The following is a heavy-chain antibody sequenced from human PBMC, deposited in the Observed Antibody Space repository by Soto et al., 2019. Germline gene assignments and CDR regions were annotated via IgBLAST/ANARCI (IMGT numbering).Heavy chain of an antibody. CDR1: GGSISSGDYY. CDR2: IYYSGST. D-gene: IGHD5-12*01. J-gene: IGHJ4*02. Sequence: SETLSLTCTVSGGSISSGDYYWSWIRQPPGKGLEWIGYIYYSGSTYYNPSLKSRVTISVDTSKNQFSLKLSSVTAADTAVYYCASGGYDSGEFDYWGQGTLVTAPQ. CDR3: ASGGYDSGEFDY. V-gene: IGHV4-30-4*01.